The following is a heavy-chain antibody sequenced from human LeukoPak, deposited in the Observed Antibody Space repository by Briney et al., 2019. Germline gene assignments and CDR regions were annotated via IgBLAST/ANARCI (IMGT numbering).Heavy chain of an antibody. CDR3: AELGITMIGGV. V-gene: IGHV3-48*03. CDR2: ISSSGSTI. D-gene: IGHD3-10*02. CDR1: GFTFGDYA. Sequence: GGSLRLSCAASGFTFGDYAMSWFRQAPGKGLEWVSYISSSGSTIYYADSVKGRFTISRDNAKNSLYLQMNSLRAEDTAVYYCAELGITMIGGVWGKGTTVTISS. J-gene: IGHJ6*04.